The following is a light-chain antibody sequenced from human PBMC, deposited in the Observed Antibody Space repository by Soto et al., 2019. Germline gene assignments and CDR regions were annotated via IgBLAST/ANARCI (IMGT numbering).Light chain of an antibody. CDR3: HSYDSTLSASI. CDR1: SSNIGAGYD. Sequence: QSVLTQPPSVSGAPGQRVTISCTGSSSNIGAGYDVHWYHQLPGTAPKLLIFGNTNRPSGVPDRFSGSKSCTSASLAINGLQADDEANYYCHSYDSTLSASIFGGGTKVTVL. J-gene: IGLJ2*01. CDR2: GNT. V-gene: IGLV1-40*01.